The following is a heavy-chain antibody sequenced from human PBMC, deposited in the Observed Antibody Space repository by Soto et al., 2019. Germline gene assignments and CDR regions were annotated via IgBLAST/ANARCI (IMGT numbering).Heavy chain of an antibody. J-gene: IGHJ6*02. CDR1: GGSISSYY. CDR3: ARERGYSYGSDYGMDV. Sequence: TLSLTCTVSGGSISSYYWSWIRQPPGKGLEWIGYIYYSGSTNYNPSLKSRVTISVDTSKNQFSLKLSSVTAADTAVYYCARERGYSYGSDYGMDVWGQGTTVTVSS. D-gene: IGHD5-18*01. V-gene: IGHV4-59*01. CDR2: IYYSGST.